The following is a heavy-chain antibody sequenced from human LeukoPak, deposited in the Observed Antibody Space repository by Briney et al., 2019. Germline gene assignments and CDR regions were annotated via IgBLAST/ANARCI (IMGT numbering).Heavy chain of an antibody. D-gene: IGHD1-26*01. V-gene: IGHV3-30-3*01. J-gene: IGHJ3*02. CDR2: ISSDGNTK. CDR3: ARRRIVGSTDDAFDI. CDR1: GFTFSSYA. Sequence: GGSLRLSCAASGFTFSSYAMHWVRQAPGKGLEWAAVISSDGNTKYYADSVKGRFTISRDNSNNTLYLQMNSLGADDTAIYYCARRRIVGSTDDAFDIWGQGTMVTLSS.